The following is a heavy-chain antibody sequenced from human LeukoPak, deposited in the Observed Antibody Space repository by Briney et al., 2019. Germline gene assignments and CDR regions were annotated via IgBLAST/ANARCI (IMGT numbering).Heavy chain of an antibody. J-gene: IGHJ4*02. CDR3: ARDQATMVRGVLGY. V-gene: IGHV4-4*07. Sequence: PSETLSLTCTVSGGSISSYYWSWIRQPAGKGLEWIGRIYTSGSTNYNPSLKSRVTMSVDTSKNQFSLKLSSVTAADTAVYYCARDQATMVRGVLGYWGQGTLVTVSS. CDR1: GGSISSYY. D-gene: IGHD3-10*01. CDR2: IYTSGST.